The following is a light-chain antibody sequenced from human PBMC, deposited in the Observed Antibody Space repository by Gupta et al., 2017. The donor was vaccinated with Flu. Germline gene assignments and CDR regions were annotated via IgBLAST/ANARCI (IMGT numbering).Light chain of an antibody. CDR3: QVYNKRSRT. CDR1: QSVSST. Sequence: PATLSESPGESATLSCRASQSVSSTLARYQQKTGQPPRLLIYGESTRATGIPARLSGSGCGREFTLPISSLQSADFAVYYCQVYNKRSRTFGQGTKVEIK. CDR2: GES. J-gene: IGKJ1*01. V-gene: IGKV3-15*01.